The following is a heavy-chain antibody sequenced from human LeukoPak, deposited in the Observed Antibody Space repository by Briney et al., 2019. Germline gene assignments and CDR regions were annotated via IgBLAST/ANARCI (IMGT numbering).Heavy chain of an antibody. CDR1: GFTFSNYV. V-gene: IGHV3-23*01. CDR3: AKGSGYSNGDASDY. J-gene: IGHJ4*02. CDR2: ISGSGGST. Sequence: GGSLRLSCAASGFTFSNYVMHWVRQAPGKGLEWVSLISGSGGSTYYADSVKGRFTISRDNSKNTVYLQMNSLRAEDTAVYYCAKGSGYSNGDASDYWGQGTLATVSS. D-gene: IGHD5-18*01.